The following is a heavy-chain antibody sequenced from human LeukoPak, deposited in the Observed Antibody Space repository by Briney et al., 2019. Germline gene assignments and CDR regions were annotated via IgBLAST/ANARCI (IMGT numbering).Heavy chain of an antibody. J-gene: IGHJ4*02. Sequence: AASVKVSCKASGGTFSSYAISWVRQAPGQGLEWMGGIIPIFGTANYAQKFQGRVTITADESTSTAYMELSSLRSEDTAVYYCARDLIYCSSTSCSDYWGQGTLVTVSS. CDR2: IIPIFGTA. CDR3: ARDLIYCSSTSCSDY. D-gene: IGHD2-2*01. CDR1: GGTFSSYA. V-gene: IGHV1-69*13.